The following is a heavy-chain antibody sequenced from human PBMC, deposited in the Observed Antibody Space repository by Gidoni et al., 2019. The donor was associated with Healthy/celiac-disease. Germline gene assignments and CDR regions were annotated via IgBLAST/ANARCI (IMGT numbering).Heavy chain of an antibody. D-gene: IGHD6-19*01. Sequence: QVTLKESGPVLVKPTETLTLTCTVSGFSLSNARMGVSWIRQPPGKALEWLAHILSNDEKSYSTSLKSRLTIPKDTSKIQVGLTMTNMDPVDTATYYCARILSRHSSGWDFDYWGQGTLVTVSS. CDR3: ARILSRHSSGWDFDY. V-gene: IGHV2-26*01. J-gene: IGHJ4*02. CDR2: ILSNDEK. CDR1: GFSLSNARMG.